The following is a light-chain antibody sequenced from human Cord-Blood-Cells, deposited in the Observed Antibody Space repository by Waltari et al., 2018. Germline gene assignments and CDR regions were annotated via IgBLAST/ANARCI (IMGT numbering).Light chain of an antibody. V-gene: IGKV3D-7*01. CDR1: QSVSSSY. CDR3: QQDYNLPLT. CDR2: GAS. Sequence: EIVMTQSPATLSLSPGERATLSCRARQSVSSSYLSWYQQKPGQAPRLLIYGASTRATGIPARFSGSGSGTDFTLTISSLQPDDFAVYYCQQDYNLPLTFGGGTKVEIK. J-gene: IGKJ4*01.